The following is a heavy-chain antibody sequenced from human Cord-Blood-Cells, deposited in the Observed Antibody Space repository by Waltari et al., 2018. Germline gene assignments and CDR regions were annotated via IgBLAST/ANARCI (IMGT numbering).Heavy chain of an antibody. CDR3: ARRGSGWYRDAFDI. J-gene: IGHJ3*02. D-gene: IGHD6-19*01. CDR1: GGTFSSYA. CDR2: ITPIFGTA. V-gene: IGHV1-69*06. Sequence: QVQLVQSGAEVKKPGSSVKVSCKASGGTFSSYAISWVRQAPGQGLEWMGGITPIFGTANYAQKFQGRVTITADKSTSTAYMELSSLRSEDTAVYYCARRGSGWYRDAFDIWGQGTMVTVSS.